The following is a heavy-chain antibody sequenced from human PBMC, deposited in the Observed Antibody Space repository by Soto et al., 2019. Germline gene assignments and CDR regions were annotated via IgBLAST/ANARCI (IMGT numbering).Heavy chain of an antibody. Sequence: QVQLVQSGAEVKKPGSSVKVSCKVSGGTFSKYTINWGRQAPGQGLEWMAGIIPIYGTANYAQKFQGRISVTMDESTTTAYMELRGLRSDDTAIYYCARDRDCYNYWYFDLWGRGSLITVSS. J-gene: IGHJ2*01. CDR2: IIPIYGTA. V-gene: IGHV1-69*01. CDR3: ARDRDCYNYWYFDL. D-gene: IGHD2-21*01. CDR1: GGTFSKYT.